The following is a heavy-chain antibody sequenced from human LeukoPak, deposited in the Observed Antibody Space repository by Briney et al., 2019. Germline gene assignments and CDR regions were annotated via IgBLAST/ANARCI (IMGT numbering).Heavy chain of an antibody. D-gene: IGHD2-15*01. J-gene: IGHJ5*02. CDR2: ISFSGGST. CDR3: ATIGVVVVAATPVWFDP. CDR1: GFTFSIYA. V-gene: IGHV3-23*01. Sequence: GGSLRLSCAASGFTFSIYAMNWVRQAPGKGLEWVSAISFSGGSTYYADSVKGRFTISRDNSKNTLYLQMNSLRAEDTAVYYCATIGVVVVAATPVWFDPWGQGTLVTVSS.